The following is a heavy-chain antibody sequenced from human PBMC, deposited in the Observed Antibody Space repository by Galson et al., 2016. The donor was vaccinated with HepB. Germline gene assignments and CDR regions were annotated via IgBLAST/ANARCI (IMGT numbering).Heavy chain of an antibody. CDR1: GYTFTSNW. CDR2: IDPRDSDT. Sequence: SGAEVKKPGESLKISCKTSGYTFTSNWISWVRQMPGKGLEWMGRIDPRDSDTSYSPSFQGHVIMSVDNSINTAYLHWSSLRASDTAMYFCARHWTAPGISGDWFDPWGQGTLSSSPQ. CDR3: ARHWTAPGISGDWFDP. V-gene: IGHV5-10-1*01. J-gene: IGHJ5*02. D-gene: IGHD6-13*01.